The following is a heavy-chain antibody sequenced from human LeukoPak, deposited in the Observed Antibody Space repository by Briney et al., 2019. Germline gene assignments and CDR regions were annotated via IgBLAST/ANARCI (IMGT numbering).Heavy chain of an antibody. D-gene: IGHD3-10*01. CDR1: GGFIGSSSYF. V-gene: IGHV4-39*01. J-gene: IGHJ6*03. CDR2: VHYSGST. Sequence: SETLSLTCSVSGGFIGSSSYFWGWNRQPPGKGLEWIASVHYSGSTYYNPSLKSRLTISVDTSKNQFSLKLSSVTAADTAVYFCARQLYVSGSYYAPMDVWGKGTTVTISS. CDR3: ARQLYVSGSYYAPMDV.